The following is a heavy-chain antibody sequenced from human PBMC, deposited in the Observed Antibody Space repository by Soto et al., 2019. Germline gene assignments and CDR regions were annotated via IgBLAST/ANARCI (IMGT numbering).Heavy chain of an antibody. V-gene: IGHV4-59*08. CDR1: GGSISSYY. CDR2: IYYSGST. D-gene: IGHD5-12*01. J-gene: IGHJ6*03. CDR3: ARLHVLRYIVATQTRDYYYMDV. Sequence: SETLSLTCTVSGGSISSYYWSWIRQPPGKGLEWIGYIYYSGSTNYNPSLKSRVTISVDTSKNQFSLKLSSVTAADTAVYYCARLHVLRYIVATQTRDYYYMDVWGKGTTVTVSS.